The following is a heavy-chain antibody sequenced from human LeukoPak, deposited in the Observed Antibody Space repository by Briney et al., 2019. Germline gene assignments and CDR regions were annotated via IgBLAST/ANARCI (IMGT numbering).Heavy chain of an antibody. CDR2: VTGSGGST. CDR1: GFTFSGYT. V-gene: IGHV3-23*01. CDR3: ATLCRREKLDY. Sequence: PGGSLRLSCRASGFTFSGYTMNWVRQAPGKGLEWVAAVTGSGGSTYYADSVKGRFTISRDNSKNTLYLQMNSLRAEDTAVYSCATLCRREKLDYWGQGTLVTVSS. J-gene: IGHJ4*02. D-gene: IGHD2-21*01.